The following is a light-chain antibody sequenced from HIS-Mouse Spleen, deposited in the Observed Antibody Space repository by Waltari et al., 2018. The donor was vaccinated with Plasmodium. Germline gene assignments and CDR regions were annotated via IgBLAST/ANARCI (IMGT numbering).Light chain of an antibody. CDR1: SSDVGGYNY. CDR2: DVS. CDR3: SSYTSSSTLNYV. Sequence: QSALTQPPSASGSPGQSITISCTGTSSDVGGYNYVSWYQQHPGKAPKLMIYDVSNRPSGVSNRFSGSKSCNTASLTISGLHAEDEADYYFSSYTSSSTLNYVFGTGTKVTVL. V-gene: IGLV2-14*03. J-gene: IGLJ1*01.